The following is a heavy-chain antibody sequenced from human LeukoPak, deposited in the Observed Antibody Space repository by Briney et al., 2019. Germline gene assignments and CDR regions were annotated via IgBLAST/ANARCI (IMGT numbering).Heavy chain of an antibody. CDR3: ARGLIGYSYGHDAFDI. J-gene: IGHJ3*02. V-gene: IGHV3-23*01. Sequence: GGSLRLSCAASGFTFSSYAMSWVRQAPGKGLEWVSAISGSGGSTYYADSVKGRFTISRDNAKNSLYLQMNSLRAEDTAVYYCARGLIGYSYGHDAFDIWGQGTMVTVSS. CDR2: ISGSGGST. CDR1: GFTFSSYA. D-gene: IGHD5-18*01.